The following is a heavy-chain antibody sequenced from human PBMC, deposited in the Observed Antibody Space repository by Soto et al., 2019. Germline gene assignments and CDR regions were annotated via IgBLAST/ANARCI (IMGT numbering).Heavy chain of an antibody. V-gene: IGHV4-34*01. CDR2: INHRGST. D-gene: IGHD6-25*01. CDR1: GGSLRGYY. CDR3: ARGSRVKIPAASGRDYYYHGLDV. Sequence: QVQLQQWGAGLLKPSETLSLTCAVYGGSLRGYYWSWIRQPPGKGLEWIGEINHRGSTNYNPSVKSRVTISVDKSKNQFSLKLSAVTAADPAVYYCARGSRVKIPAASGRDYYYHGLDVWGQGTVVTVSS. J-gene: IGHJ6*02.